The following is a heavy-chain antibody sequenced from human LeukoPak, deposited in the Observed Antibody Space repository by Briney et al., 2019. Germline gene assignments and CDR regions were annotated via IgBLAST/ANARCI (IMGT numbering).Heavy chain of an antibody. CDR2: INPNSGGT. CDR1: GYTFTGYY. V-gene: IGHV1-2*02. J-gene: IGHJ4*02. Sequence: VKVSCKASGYTFTGYYMHWVRQAPGQGLEWMGWINPNSGGTNYAQKFQGRVTMTRDTSISTAYMELSRLRSDDTAVYYCAKGPVVVTATPTPGDYWGQGTLVTVSS. D-gene: IGHD2-21*02. CDR3: AKGPVVVTATPTPGDY.